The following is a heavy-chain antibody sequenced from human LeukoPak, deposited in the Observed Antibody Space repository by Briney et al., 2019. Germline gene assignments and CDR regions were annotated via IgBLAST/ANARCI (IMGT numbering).Heavy chain of an antibody. CDR3: GVGSTWVDY. V-gene: IGHV3-30*03. CDR1: GGSFSGYY. Sequence: LSLTRAVYGGSFSGYYWSWIRQPPGKGLEWVAVISYDGTKIYYADSVKGRFTISRDNSKNTLYLQMNSLRADDTAVYYCGVGSTWVDYWGQGTLVTVSS. J-gene: IGHJ4*02. CDR2: ISYDGTKI. D-gene: IGHD1-7*01.